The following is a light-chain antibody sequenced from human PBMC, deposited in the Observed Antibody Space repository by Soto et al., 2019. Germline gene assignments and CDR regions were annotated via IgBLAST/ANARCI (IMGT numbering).Light chain of an antibody. CDR3: QQYRSSPPMYT. CDR2: GAS. CDR1: QTISSNY. V-gene: IGKV3-20*01. J-gene: IGKJ2*01. Sequence: EIVLTQSPGTLSLSPGERATLSCRASQTISSNYLAWYQHKPGQAPRLLIYGASSRATGIPDRFRGSGSGTDFTLTINRLEPEDFAVYYCQQYRSSPPMYTFGQGTRLEIK.